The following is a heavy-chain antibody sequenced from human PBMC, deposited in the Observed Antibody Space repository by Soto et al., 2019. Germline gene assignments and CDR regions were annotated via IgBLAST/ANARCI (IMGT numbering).Heavy chain of an antibody. V-gene: IGHV2-5*01. CDR2: IYWNDDK. CDR3: AHNNWIGYGYYFDY. Sequence: SGPTLVKPTQTLTLTCTFSGFSLITPGVRVGWIRQPPGRALEWVALIYWNDDKRYNPSLKSRLTITKDTFKNQVVLTMTEMDPADTATYYCAHNNWIGYGYYFDYWGQGTLVTVSS. D-gene: IGHD3-3*01. CDR1: GFSLITPGVR. J-gene: IGHJ4*02.